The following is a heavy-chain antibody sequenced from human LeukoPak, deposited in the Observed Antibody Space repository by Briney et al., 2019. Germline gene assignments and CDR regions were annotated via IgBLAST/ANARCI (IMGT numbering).Heavy chain of an antibody. V-gene: IGHV3-48*03. CDR3: ARGPSIAARYDAFDI. CDR1: EFTFTSYE. CDR2: ISSSGNTI. Sequence: GGSLRLSCAASEFTFTSYELNWVRQTPGKGLEWVSYISSSGNTISYADSVKGRFTISRDNAKNSLYLQVISLRAEDTAVYYCARGPSIAARYDAFDIWGQGTMVTVSS. D-gene: IGHD6-6*01. J-gene: IGHJ3*02.